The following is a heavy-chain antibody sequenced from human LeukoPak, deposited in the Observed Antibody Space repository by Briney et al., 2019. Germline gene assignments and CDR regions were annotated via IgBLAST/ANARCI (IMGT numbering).Heavy chain of an antibody. CDR3: ASYYYDSSGFDY. CDR1: GFTFSSYA. D-gene: IGHD3-22*01. CDR2: ISSSSSYI. V-gene: IGHV3-21*01. Sequence: PGGSLRLSCAASGFTFSSYAMSWVRQAPGKGLEWVSSISSSSSYIYYADSVKGRFTISRDNAKNSLYLQMNSLRAEDTAVYYCASYYYDSSGFDYWGQGTLVTVSS. J-gene: IGHJ4*02.